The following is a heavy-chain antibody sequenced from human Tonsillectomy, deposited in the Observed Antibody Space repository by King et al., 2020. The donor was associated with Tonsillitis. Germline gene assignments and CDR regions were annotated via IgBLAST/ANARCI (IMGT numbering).Heavy chain of an antibody. Sequence: QLVQSGAEVKKPGSSVKVSCKASAGTFSYYAINWVRQAPGQGLEWVGRIIPMFGTANYAQKVQGRVSIIADESTRTAYMELSSLTSEDTAVYYCARQIVAVMYAGYYLYGMDAWGQGTTVTVSS. D-gene: IGHD3-22*01. CDR2: IIPMFGTA. CDR1: AGTFSYYA. CDR3: ARQIVAVMYAGYYLYGMDA. V-gene: IGHV1-69*18. J-gene: IGHJ6*02.